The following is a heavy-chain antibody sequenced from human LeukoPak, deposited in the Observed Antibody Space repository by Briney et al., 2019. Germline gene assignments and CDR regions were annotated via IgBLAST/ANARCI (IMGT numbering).Heavy chain of an antibody. Sequence: ASVKVSCKAFEYTFTSNYMHWVRQAPGQGPEWMGVISPSGGSTTYAQKFQGRVTLTRDMSTSTDYLELSSLRSEDTAVYYCARGERWFDPWGQGTLVTVSS. V-gene: IGHV1-46*01. J-gene: IGHJ5*02. CDR1: EYTFTSNY. CDR3: ARGERWFDP. CDR2: ISPSGGST.